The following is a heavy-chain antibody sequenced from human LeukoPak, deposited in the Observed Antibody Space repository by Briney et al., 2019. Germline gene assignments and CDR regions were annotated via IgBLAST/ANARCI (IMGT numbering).Heavy chain of an antibody. Sequence: SETLSLTCAVSGGSISSGGYSWSWIRQPPGKGLEWIGYTYYNPSLKSRVTIPVDTSKNQFSLKLNSVTAADTAEYYCARIGQCNNGICANWFDPWGQGTLVTVSS. V-gene: IGHV4-30-4*07. CDR2: T. CDR3: ARIGQCNNGICANWFDP. J-gene: IGHJ5*02. D-gene: IGHD2-8*01. CDR1: GGSISSGGYS.